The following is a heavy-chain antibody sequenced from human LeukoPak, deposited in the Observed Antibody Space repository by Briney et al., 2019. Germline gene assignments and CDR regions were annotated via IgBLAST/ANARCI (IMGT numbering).Heavy chain of an antibody. Sequence: SETLSLTCAVYGVSFSGYYWSWIRQPPGKGLEWIGEINHSGSTNYNPSLKSRVTISVDTSKNQFSLKLSSVTAADTAVYYCARGDDFWSGYPHYYFDYWGQGTLVSVSS. D-gene: IGHD3-3*01. CDR3: ARGDDFWSGYPHYYFDY. V-gene: IGHV4-34*01. CDR2: INHSGST. CDR1: GVSFSGYY. J-gene: IGHJ4*02.